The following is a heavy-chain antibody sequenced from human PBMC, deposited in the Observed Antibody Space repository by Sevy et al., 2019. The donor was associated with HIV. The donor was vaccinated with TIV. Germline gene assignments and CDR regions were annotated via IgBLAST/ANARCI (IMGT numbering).Heavy chain of an antibody. CDR1: GFTFSSYA. CDR3: ARDPDVIAVAGREDWFDP. D-gene: IGHD6-19*01. V-gene: IGHV3-30-3*01. CDR2: ISYDGSNK. J-gene: IGHJ5*02. Sequence: GGSLRLSCAASGFTFSSYAMHWVHQAPGKGLEWVAVISYDGSNKYYADSVKGRFTISRDNSKNTLYLQMNSLRAEDTAVYYCARDPDVIAVAGREDWFDPWGQGTLVTVSS.